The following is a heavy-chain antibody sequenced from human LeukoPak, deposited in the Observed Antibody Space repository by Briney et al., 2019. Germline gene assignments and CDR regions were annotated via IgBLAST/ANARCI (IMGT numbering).Heavy chain of an antibody. Sequence: ASVKVSCKASGYTFTSYGISWVRQAPGQGLEWMGWISAYNGNTNYAQKLQGRVTMTTDTSTSTAYMELRSLRSDDTAVYYCARGPTIVVVPAAATNYYYYGMDVWGQGTTVTVSS. V-gene: IGHV1-18*01. CDR3: ARGPTIVVVPAAATNYYYYGMDV. J-gene: IGHJ6*02. CDR1: GYTFTSYG. D-gene: IGHD2-2*01. CDR2: ISAYNGNT.